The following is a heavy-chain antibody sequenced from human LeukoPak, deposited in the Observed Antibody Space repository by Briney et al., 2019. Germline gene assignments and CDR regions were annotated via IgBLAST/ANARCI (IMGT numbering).Heavy chain of an antibody. D-gene: IGHD6-6*01. CDR3: AIPYSSSSGGY. CDR1: GGSINSIGGY. CDR2: ISYSGAT. V-gene: IGHV4-39*01. J-gene: IGHJ4*02. Sequence: SETLSLTCNVSGGSINSIGGYWGWIRQAPGKGLAWIGTISYSGATYYNPSLKSRVAFSVDTSKNQLSLRLTSVTAADTAVYYCAIPYSSSSGGYWGQGTLVTVSS.